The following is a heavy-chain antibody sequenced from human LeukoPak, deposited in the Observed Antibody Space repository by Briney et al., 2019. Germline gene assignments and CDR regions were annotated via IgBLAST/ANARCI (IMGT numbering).Heavy chain of an antibody. D-gene: IGHD1-26*01. CDR2: SNGAGSTT. CDR1: GFSFSGYW. V-gene: IGHV3-74*01. CDR3: ARKYSGSYGLDY. Sequence: PGGSLRLSCAASGFSFSGYWMHWVRQAPGKGLVWVSHSNGAGSTTTYADSVKGRFTISRDNAKRSLYLHMSSLRAEDTALYYCARKYSGSYGLDYWGQGTLVTVSS. J-gene: IGHJ4*02.